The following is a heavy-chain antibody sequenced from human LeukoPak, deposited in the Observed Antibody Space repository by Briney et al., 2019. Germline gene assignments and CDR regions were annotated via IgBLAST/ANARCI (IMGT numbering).Heavy chain of an antibody. CDR3: ARGPYIGSYLSSGYFDN. CDR1: GDSISSGGFH. CDR2: IYYSGTT. J-gene: IGHJ4*02. D-gene: IGHD3-10*01. Sequence: SETLSLTCTVSGDSISSGGFHWSWIHQHPGPGLERIGYIYYSGTTYYNPSLKSRVSLSVDTSQNQFSLQLRSVTAADTAVYYCARGPYIGSYLSSGYFDNWGQGTPGTVSS. V-gene: IGHV4-31*03.